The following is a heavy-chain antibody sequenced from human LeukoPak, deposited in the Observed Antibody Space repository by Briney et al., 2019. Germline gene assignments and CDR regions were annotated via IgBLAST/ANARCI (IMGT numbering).Heavy chain of an antibody. CDR2: IYYSGST. Sequence: SETLSLTCTVSGGSISSSSYYWGWIRQPPGKGLEWIGSIYYSGSTYYNPSLKSRVTISVDTSKNQFSLKLSSVTAADTAVYYCARDESRRVTTSNNWFDPWGQGTLVTVSS. CDR3: ARDESRRVTTSNNWFDP. V-gene: IGHV4-39*07. D-gene: IGHD4-17*01. CDR1: GGSISSSSYY. J-gene: IGHJ5*02.